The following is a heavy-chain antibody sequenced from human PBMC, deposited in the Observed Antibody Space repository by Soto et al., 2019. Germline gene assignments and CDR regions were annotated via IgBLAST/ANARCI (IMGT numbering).Heavy chain of an antibody. CDR1: GFTFSSYE. J-gene: IGHJ5*02. D-gene: IGHD6-13*01. CDR3: AREGSSSWYERMVAGLWLDP. Sequence: PVGSLRLSCAASGFTFSSYEMNWVRQAPGKGLEWVSYISSSGSTIYYADSVKGRFTISRDNAKNSLYLQMNSLRAEDTAVYYCAREGSSSWYERMVAGLWLDPWGQGTLVTV. CDR2: ISSSGSTI. V-gene: IGHV3-48*03.